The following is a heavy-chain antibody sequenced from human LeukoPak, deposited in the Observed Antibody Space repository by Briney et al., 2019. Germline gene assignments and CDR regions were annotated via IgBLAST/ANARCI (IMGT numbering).Heavy chain of an antibody. V-gene: IGHV3-7*01. CDR1: GFTFSIYW. CDR3: ARDLPWYSGSYQAAFDI. Sequence: PGGSLRLSCAASGFTFSIYWMSWVRQAPGKGLEWVANIKQDGSEKYYVDSVKGRFTISRDNAKNSLYLQMNSLRAEDTAVYYCARDLPWYSGSYQAAFDIWGQGTMVTVSS. J-gene: IGHJ3*02. CDR2: IKQDGSEK. D-gene: IGHD1-26*01.